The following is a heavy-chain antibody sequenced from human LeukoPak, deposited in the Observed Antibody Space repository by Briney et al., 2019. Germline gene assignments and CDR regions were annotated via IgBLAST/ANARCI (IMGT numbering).Heavy chain of an antibody. J-gene: IGHJ3*02. CDR3: ARELGGSYWFDI. D-gene: IGHD1-26*01. Sequence: ASVKVSCKASGYTFTSYYMRWVRQAPGQGLEWMGIINPSGGSTSYAQKFQGRVTMTRDMSTSTVYMELSSLRSEDTAVYYCARELGGSYWFDIWGQGTMVTVSS. CDR1: GYTFTSYY. V-gene: IGHV1-46*01. CDR2: INPSGGST.